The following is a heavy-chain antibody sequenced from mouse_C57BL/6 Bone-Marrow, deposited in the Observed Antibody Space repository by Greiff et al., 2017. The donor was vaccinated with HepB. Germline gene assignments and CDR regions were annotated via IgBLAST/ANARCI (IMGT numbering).Heavy chain of an antibody. D-gene: IGHD1-1*01. V-gene: IGHV1-54*01. CDR1: GYAFTNYL. Sequence: QVQLQQSGAELVRPGTSVKVSCKASGYAFTNYLIEWVKQRPGQGLEWIGVINPGSGGTNYNEKFKGKATLTADKSSSTAYMQLSSLTSEDSAVYVCARLSYYGSSGFDYWGQGTTLTVSS. CDR2: INPGSGGT. CDR3: ARLSYYGSSGFDY. J-gene: IGHJ2*01.